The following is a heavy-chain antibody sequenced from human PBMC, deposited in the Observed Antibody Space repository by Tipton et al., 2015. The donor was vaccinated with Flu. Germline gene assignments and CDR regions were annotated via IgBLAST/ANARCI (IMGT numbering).Heavy chain of an antibody. D-gene: IGHD4-17*01. CDR3: ARDRTLYGSDYYGMDV. J-gene: IGHJ6*02. Sequence: GSLRLSCAASGFTFSSYEMNWVRQAPGKGLEWVSYISSSGSTIYYADSVKGRFTISRDNAKNSLYLQMNSLRAEDTAVYYCARDRTLYGSDYYGMDVWGQGTTVTVSS. V-gene: IGHV3-48*03. CDR1: GFTFSSYE. CDR2: ISSSGSTI.